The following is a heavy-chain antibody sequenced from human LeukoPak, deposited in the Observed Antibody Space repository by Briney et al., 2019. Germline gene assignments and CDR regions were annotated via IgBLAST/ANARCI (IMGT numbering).Heavy chain of an antibody. J-gene: IGHJ4*02. CDR2: IWYDGSNK. CDR3: ARRGPEKSDDY. Sequence: GGSLRLSCAASGFSFSSHGMHWVRQAPGKGLEWVAVIWYDGSNKYYADSVKGRFTISRDNSKNLLYLQMDSLRAEDTAVYYCARRGPEKSDDYWGQGTLVTVSS. CDR1: GFSFSSHG. V-gene: IGHV3-33*01. D-gene: IGHD3-10*01.